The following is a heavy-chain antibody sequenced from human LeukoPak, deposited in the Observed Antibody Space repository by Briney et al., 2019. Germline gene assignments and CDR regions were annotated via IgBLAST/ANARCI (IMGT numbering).Heavy chain of an antibody. V-gene: IGHV3-30*18. J-gene: IGHJ3*02. CDR3: AKESGDYDSSGYGAFDI. CDR2: ISYDGSNK. Sequence: PGGSLRLSCAASGFTSSSYGMHWVRQAPGKGLEWVAVISYDGSNKYYADSVKGRFTISRDNSKNTLYLQMNSLRAEDTAVYYCAKESGDYDSSGYGAFDIWGQGTMVTVSS. CDR1: GFTSSSYG. D-gene: IGHD3-22*01.